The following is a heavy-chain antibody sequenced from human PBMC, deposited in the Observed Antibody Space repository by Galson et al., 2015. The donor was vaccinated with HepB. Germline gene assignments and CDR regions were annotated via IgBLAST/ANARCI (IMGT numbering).Heavy chain of an antibody. Sequence: SVKVSCKASGYTFTSYAMHWVRQAPGQRLEWMGWINAGNGNTKYSQKFQGRVTITRDTSASTAYMELSSLRSEDTAVYYCARDLGGRTGFDYWGQGTLVTVSS. J-gene: IGHJ4*02. CDR1: GYTFTSYA. V-gene: IGHV1-3*01. CDR3: ARDLGGRTGFDY. CDR2: INAGNGNT. D-gene: IGHD1-14*01.